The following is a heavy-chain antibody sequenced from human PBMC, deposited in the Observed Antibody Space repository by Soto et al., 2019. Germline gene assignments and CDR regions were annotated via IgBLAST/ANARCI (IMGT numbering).Heavy chain of an antibody. CDR2: IYYSGST. Sequence: PSETLSLTCTVSGGSISSYYWSWIRQPPGKGLEWIGYIYYSGSTNYNPSLKSRVTISVDTSKNQFSLKLSSVTAADTAVYYCARQLERPRDFDYWGQGTLVTVSS. V-gene: IGHV4-59*01. CDR3: ARQLERPRDFDY. D-gene: IGHD1-1*01. CDR1: GGSISSYY. J-gene: IGHJ4*02.